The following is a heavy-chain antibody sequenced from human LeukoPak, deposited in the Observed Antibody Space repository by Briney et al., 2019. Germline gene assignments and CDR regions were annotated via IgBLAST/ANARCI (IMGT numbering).Heavy chain of an antibody. CDR1: GYTFTSYY. D-gene: IGHD3-10*01. J-gene: IGHJ4*02. Sequence: ASVSVSCKASGYTFTSYYMHWVRRAPGQGVEGRGVINPSGGSTSYAPKFKGRVTMTRDMSTSTFYMELSSLRSEDTAVYYCARDVYYYGSGSYFLDYWGQGTLVTVSS. V-gene: IGHV1-46*01. CDR3: ARDVYYYGSGSYFLDY. CDR2: INPSGGST.